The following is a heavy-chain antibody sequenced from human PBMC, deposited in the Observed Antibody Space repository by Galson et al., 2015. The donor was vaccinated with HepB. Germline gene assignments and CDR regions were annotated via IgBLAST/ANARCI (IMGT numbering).Heavy chain of an antibody. J-gene: IGHJ4*02. Sequence: SVKVSCKASGYTFTSYYMHWVRQAPGQGLEWMGIINPSGGSTSYAQKFQGRVTMTRDTSTSTVYMELSSLRSEDTAVYYCARNIFRSNWNYGALVYWGQGTLVTVSS. CDR2: INPSGGST. CDR3: ARNIFRSNWNYGALVY. D-gene: IGHD1-7*01. V-gene: IGHV1-46*01. CDR1: GYTFTSYY.